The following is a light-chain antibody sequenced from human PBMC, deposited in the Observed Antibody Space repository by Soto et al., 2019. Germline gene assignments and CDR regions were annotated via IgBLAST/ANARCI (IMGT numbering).Light chain of an antibody. CDR2: GAS. J-gene: IGKJ1*01. CDR1: QSVSSSY. V-gene: IGKV3-20*01. CDR3: QQYGSSPPWT. Sequence: EIVLTQSPGTLSLSPGERATLSCRASQSVSSSYLAWYQQKPGQAPRLLIYGASSRATGIPDRFSGSGSGTDFTLTISRLEPEDFAVYYRQQYGSSPPWTFGQGTEVEIK.